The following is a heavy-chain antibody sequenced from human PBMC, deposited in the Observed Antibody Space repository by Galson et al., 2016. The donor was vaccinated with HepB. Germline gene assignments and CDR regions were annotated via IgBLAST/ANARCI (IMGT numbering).Heavy chain of an antibody. J-gene: IGHJ6*02. CDR1: GFTFNNYG. V-gene: IGHV3-33*06. CDR2: MWFDASNK. Sequence: SLRLSCAASGFTFNNYGIHWVRQAPGKGLEWVAVMWFDASNKYYADSVKGRFTISRDNSKNTLYLQMNSLRAEDTAIYYCAKESHRGSWFDNYGMDVWGQGTTVTVSS. D-gene: IGHD6-13*01. CDR3: AKESHRGSWFDNYGMDV.